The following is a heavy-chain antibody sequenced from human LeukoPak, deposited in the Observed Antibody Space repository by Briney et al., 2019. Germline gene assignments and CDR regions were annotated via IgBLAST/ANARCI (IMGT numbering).Heavy chain of an antibody. D-gene: IGHD6-19*01. Sequence: SETLSLTCTVYGGSISSGGYDWSWIRQPAGKGLEWIGRIYTSGSTNYNPSLKSRVTISVDTAKNQFSLKLSSVTAADTAVYYCASADGGWYYFDYWGQGTLVTVSS. J-gene: IGHJ4*02. CDR3: ASADGGWYYFDY. CDR1: GGSISSGGYD. CDR2: IYTSGST. V-gene: IGHV4-61*02.